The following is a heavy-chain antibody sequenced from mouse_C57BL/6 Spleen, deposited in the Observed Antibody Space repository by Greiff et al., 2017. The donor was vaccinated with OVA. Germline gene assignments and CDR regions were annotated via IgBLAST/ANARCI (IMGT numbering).Heavy chain of an antibody. J-gene: IGHJ2*01. CDR1: GYTFTSYW. V-gene: IGHV1-69*01. CDR2: IDPSASYT. D-gene: IGHD2-12*01. CDR3: ARSGDYSVFDY. Sequence: QVQLQQPGAALVMPGASVKLSCKASGYTFTSYWMPWVKQRPGQGLEWIGEIDPSASYTNYNQKFKGKSTLTVDKSSSTAYMQLSSLTSEDSAVYYCARSGDYSVFDYWGKGTTLTVSA.